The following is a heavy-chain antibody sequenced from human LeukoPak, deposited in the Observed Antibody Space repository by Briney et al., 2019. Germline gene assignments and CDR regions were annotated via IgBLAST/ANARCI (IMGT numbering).Heavy chain of an antibody. D-gene: IGHD6-13*01. CDR3: ARRPVAAADRNWFDP. V-gene: IGHV4-61*01. CDR2: IYYSGST. CDR1: GDSVSRNNYY. Sequence: SETLSLTCTVSGDSVSRNNYYWSWIRQPPGKGLEWIGYIYYSGSTNYNPSLNSRVIISIDTSKNQFSLKLNSVTAADTAVYDCARRPVAAADRNWFDPWGQGTLVTVSS. J-gene: IGHJ5*02.